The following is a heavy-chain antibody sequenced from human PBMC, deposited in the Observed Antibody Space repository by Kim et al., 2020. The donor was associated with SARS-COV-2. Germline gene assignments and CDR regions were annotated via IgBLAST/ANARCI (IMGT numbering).Heavy chain of an antibody. D-gene: IGHD4-17*01. CDR1: GGSISSSSYY. V-gene: IGHV4-39*01. J-gene: IGHJ4*02. CDR3: ARHYVPGGDYVGYYFDY. Sequence: SETLSLTCTVSGGSISSSSYYWGWIRQPPGKGLEWIGSIYYSGSTYYNPSLKSRVTISVDTSKNQFSLKLSSVTAADTAVYYCARHYVPGGDYVGYYFDYWGQGTLVTVSS. CDR2: IYYSGST.